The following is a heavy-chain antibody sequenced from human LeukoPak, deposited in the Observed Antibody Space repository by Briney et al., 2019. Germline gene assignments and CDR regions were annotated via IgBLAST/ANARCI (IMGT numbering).Heavy chain of an antibody. J-gene: IGHJ4*02. D-gene: IGHD3-22*01. CDR2: ISAYNGNT. Sequence: ASVKVSCKASGYTFTSYGISWVRQAPGQGLEWMGWISAYNGNTNYAKKLQGRVTMTTDTSTSTAYMELRSLRSDDTAVYYCARDPAPYYDSSGYYDYWGQGTLITVSS. CDR3: ARDPAPYYDSSGYYDY. V-gene: IGHV1-18*01. CDR1: GYTFTSYG.